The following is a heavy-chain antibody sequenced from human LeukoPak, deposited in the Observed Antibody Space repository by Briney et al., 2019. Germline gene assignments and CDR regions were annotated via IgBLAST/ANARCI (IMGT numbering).Heavy chain of an antibody. D-gene: IGHD3-22*01. J-gene: IGHJ4*02. CDR1: GFTFDDYG. V-gene: IGHV3-53*01. Sequence: GSLRLSCAASGFTFDDYGMSWVRQAPGKGLEWVSVIYSGGSTYYADSVKGRFTISRDNSKNTLYLQMNSLRAEDTAVYYCARGFYYYDSSGYYYWGQGTLVTVSS. CDR2: IYSGGST. CDR3: ARGFYYYDSSGYYY.